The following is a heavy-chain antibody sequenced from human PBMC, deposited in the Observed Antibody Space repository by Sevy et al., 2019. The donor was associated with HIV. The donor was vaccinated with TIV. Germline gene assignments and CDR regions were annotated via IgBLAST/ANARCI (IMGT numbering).Heavy chain of an antibody. Sequence: GGSLRLSCAASGFTFSSYSMNWVRQAPGKGLEWVSYISSSSSTIYYADSVKGRFTISRDNAKNSLYLQMNSLRDEDTAVYYCARAGYYDFWSGCCSYYYYYMDVWGKGTTVTVSS. CDR1: GFTFSSYS. D-gene: IGHD3-3*01. CDR2: ISSSSSTI. J-gene: IGHJ6*03. CDR3: ARAGYYDFWSGCCSYYYYYMDV. V-gene: IGHV3-48*02.